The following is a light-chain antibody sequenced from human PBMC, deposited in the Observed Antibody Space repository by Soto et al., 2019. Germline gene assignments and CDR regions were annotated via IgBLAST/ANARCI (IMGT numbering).Light chain of an antibody. Sequence: SYELTQPPSVSVSPGQTARITCSGDALPEKYVYWYKQKSGQAPVLVIYEDAKRTSRIPERLSGSSSGTMATLTITEAQVEDEADYYCYSTDSTGNHFVFGTGTKLTVL. CDR2: EDA. J-gene: IGLJ1*01. V-gene: IGLV3-10*01. CDR3: YSTDSTGNHFV. CDR1: ALPEKY.